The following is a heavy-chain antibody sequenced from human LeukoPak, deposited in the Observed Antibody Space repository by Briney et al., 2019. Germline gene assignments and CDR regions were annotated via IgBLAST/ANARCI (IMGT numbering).Heavy chain of an antibody. CDR3: AKAQKYTSDLDY. J-gene: IGHJ4*02. CDR1: GFTFTSYA. D-gene: IGHD6-19*01. V-gene: IGHV3-23*01. CDR2: INGGGAT. Sequence: GGSLRLSCAASGFTFTSYAMSWVRQAPGKGLEWLSAINGGGATFYSHSVRGRFTISRNTSKNTLYLQMNSLRAEDTAIDYCAKAQKYTSDLDYWGQGTLVTVSS.